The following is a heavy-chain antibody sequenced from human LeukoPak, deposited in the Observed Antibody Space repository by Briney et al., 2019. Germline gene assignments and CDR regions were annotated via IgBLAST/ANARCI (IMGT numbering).Heavy chain of an antibody. Sequence: SETLSLTCTVSGGSISSYSWNWIRQPAGKGLEWIGRIYTSGSTNYNPSLKSRVTISVDTSKNQFSLTLTSVTAADTAVYYCARASRIFCVTTDCYLFDYWGQGTQVTVSS. CDR2: IYTSGST. CDR1: GGSISSYS. V-gene: IGHV4-4*07. J-gene: IGHJ4*02. CDR3: ARASRIFCVTTDCYLFDY. D-gene: IGHD2-21*02.